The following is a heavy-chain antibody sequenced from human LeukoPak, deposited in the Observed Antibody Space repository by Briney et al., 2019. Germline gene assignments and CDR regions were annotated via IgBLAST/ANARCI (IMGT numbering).Heavy chain of an antibody. CDR3: ARGLWSAHRREYYFDY. D-gene: IGHD3-3*01. CDR2: FDPEDGET. CDR1: GYTLTELS. Sequence: AASVKVSCKVSGYTLTELSMHWVRQAPGKGLEWMGGFDPEDGETIYAQNYQARVTITRDASASTAYMELSSLTSEDTAVYFCARGLWSAHRREYYFDYWGQGTLVTVSS. J-gene: IGHJ4*02. V-gene: IGHV1-24*01.